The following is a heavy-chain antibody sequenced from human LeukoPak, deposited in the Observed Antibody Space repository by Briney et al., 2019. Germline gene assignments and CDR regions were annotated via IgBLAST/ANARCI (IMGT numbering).Heavy chain of an antibody. V-gene: IGHV4-4*02. CDR3: ARAARYSSSGPVFDH. D-gene: IGHD6-19*01. J-gene: IGHJ4*02. CDR1: GGSISSSNW. Sequence: SGTLSLTCAVSGGSISSSNWWSWVRQPPGKGLEWIGEIYHSGSTNYNPSLKSRVTISVDKSKNQFSLKLSSVTAADTAVYYCARAARYSSSGPVFDHWGQGTLVTVSS. CDR2: IYHSGST.